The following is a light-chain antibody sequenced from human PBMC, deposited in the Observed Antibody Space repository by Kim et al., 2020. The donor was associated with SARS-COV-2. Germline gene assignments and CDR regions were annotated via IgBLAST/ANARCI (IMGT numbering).Light chain of an antibody. CDR1: QSVSSNY. V-gene: IGKV3-20*01. Sequence: EIVLTQSPGTLSLSPGERATPSCRASQSVSSNYLAWYQQKPGQAPRLLINGASSRATGIPDRFSGSGSGTDFTLTINRLEPEDFAVYYCQQYGRSPRTFGQGTKLEI. CDR2: GAS. CDR3: QQYGRSPRT. J-gene: IGKJ2*01.